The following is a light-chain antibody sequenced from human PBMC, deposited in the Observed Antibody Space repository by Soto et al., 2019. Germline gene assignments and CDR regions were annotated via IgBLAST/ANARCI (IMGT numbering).Light chain of an antibody. J-gene: IGLJ1*01. CDR2: EVS. CDR3: CSYAGSSTFPYV. Sequence: QSVLTQPASVSGSPGQSITISFPGTSSDVGSYNLVSWYQQHPGKAPKLMIYEVSKRPSGVSNRFSGSKSGNTASLTISGLQAEDEADYYCCSYAGSSTFPYVFGTGTKVTVL. CDR1: SSDVGSYNL. V-gene: IGLV2-23*02.